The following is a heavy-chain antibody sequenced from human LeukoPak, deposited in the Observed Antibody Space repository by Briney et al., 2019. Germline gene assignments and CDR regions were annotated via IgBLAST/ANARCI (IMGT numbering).Heavy chain of an antibody. V-gene: IGHV3-23*01. CDR1: GFTFSSYA. Sequence: GGSLRLSYAASGFTFSSYAMSWVRQAPGKGLEWVSAISGSGGSTYYADSVKGRFTISRDNSKNTLYLQMNSLRAEDTAVYYCAKERRLYCSGGSCYFLDYWGQGTLVTVSS. J-gene: IGHJ4*02. CDR2: ISGSGGST. D-gene: IGHD2-15*01. CDR3: AKERRLYCSGGSCYFLDY.